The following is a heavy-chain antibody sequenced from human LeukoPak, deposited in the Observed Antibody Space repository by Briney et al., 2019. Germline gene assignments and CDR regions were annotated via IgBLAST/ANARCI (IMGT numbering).Heavy chain of an antibody. J-gene: IGHJ4*02. CDR2: IYYSGGT. D-gene: IGHD4-11*01. CDR3: ARQGWDYVTTYLDY. V-gene: IGHV4-39*01. CDR1: GGSISSSSYY. Sequence: PSETLSLTCTVSGGSISSSSYYWGWIRQPPGKGLEWIGSIYYSGGTYYNPSLKSRVTISVDTSKNQFSLKLSSVTAADTAVYYCARQGWDYVTTYLDYWGQGTLVTVSS.